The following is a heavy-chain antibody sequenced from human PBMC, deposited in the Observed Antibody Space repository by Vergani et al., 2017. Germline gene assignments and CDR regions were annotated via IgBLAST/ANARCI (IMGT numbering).Heavy chain of an antibody. CDR3: ARVWGDMLTGYYDY. Sequence: QVQLVESGGGVVQPGRSLRLSCAASGFTFSSYAMHWVRQAPGKGLEWVAVISYDGSNKYYADSVKGRFTISRDNSKNTLYLQMNSLRAEDTAVYYCARVWGDMLTGYYDYWGQGTLVTVSS. D-gene: IGHD3-9*01. J-gene: IGHJ4*02. CDR2: ISYDGSNK. CDR1: GFTFSSYA. V-gene: IGHV3-30-3*01.